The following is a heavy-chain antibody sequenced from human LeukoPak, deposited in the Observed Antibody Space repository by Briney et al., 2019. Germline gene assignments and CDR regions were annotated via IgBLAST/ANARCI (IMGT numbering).Heavy chain of an antibody. V-gene: IGHV1-18*01. Sequence: GASVKVSCKASGYTFTSYGISWVRQAPGQGLEWMGWISAYNGNTNYAQKLQGRVTMTTDTSTSTAYMELRSLRSDDTAVYYCARASVRLTSGGYYYWGQGTLVTVSS. J-gene: IGHJ4*02. D-gene: IGHD3-22*01. CDR3: ARASVRLTSGGYYY. CDR1: GYTFTSYG. CDR2: ISAYNGNT.